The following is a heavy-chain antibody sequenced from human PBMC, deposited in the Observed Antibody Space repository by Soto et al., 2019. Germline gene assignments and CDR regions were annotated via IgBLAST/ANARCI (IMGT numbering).Heavy chain of an antibody. J-gene: IGHJ4*02. Sequence: GGSLRLSCTASGFTFGDYAMSWVRQAPGKGLEWVGFIRSKAYGGTTEYAATVKGRFTISRDDSKSIAYLKMNSLKTEDTAVYYCTRAGVLRFLEWVFDYWGQGTLVTVSS. D-gene: IGHD3-3*01. CDR1: GFTFGDYA. CDR3: TRAGVLRFLEWVFDY. CDR2: IRSKAYGGTT. V-gene: IGHV3-49*04.